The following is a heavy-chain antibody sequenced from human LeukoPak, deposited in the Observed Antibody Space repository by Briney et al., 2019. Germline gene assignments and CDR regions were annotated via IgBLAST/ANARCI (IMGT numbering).Heavy chain of an antibody. CDR1: GYTFTGYF. D-gene: IGHD7-27*01. J-gene: IGHJ4*02. V-gene: IGHV1-2*06. Sequence: ASVKVSCKASGYTFTGYFIHWVRQAPGRGLEWMGRINLNSGGAEYEQNFQGRVTMTRDTSINTAYMTLSGLTFDDTAMYYCARDLSSTANWEFDYWGQGTVVTVSP. CDR2: INLNSGGA. CDR3: ARDLSSTANWEFDY.